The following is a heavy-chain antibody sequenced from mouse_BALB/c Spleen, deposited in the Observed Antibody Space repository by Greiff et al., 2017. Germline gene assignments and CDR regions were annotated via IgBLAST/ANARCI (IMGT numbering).Heavy chain of an antibody. V-gene: IGHV1S137*01. D-gene: IGHD2-3*01. CDR3: ALDGYPFAY. CDR2: ISTYYGDA. J-gene: IGHJ3*01. CDR1: GYTFTDYA. Sequence: VKLVESGAELVRPGVSVKISCKGSGYTFTDYAMHWVKQSHAKSLEWIGVISTYYGDASYNQKFKGKATMTVDKSSSTAYMELARLTSEDSAIYYCALDGYPFAYWGQGTLVTVSA.